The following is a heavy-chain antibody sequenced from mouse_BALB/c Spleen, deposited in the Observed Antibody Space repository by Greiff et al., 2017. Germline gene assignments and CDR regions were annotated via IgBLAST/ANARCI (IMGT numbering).Heavy chain of an antibody. V-gene: IGHV5-6-5*01. Sequence: EVQLVESGGGLVKPGGSLKLSCAASGFTFSSYAMSWVRQTPEKRLEWVASISSGGSTYHPDSVKGRFTISRDNARNILYLQMSSLRSEDTAMYYCASTTYYDYDEGFAYWGQGTLVTVSA. CDR2: ISSGGST. D-gene: IGHD2-4*01. CDR1: GFTFSSYA. J-gene: IGHJ3*01. CDR3: ASTTYYDYDEGFAY.